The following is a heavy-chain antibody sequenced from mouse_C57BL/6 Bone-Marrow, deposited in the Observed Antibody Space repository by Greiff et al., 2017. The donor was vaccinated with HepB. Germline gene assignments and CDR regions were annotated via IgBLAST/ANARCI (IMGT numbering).Heavy chain of an antibody. CDR2: IYPGSGNT. CDR1: GYTFTDYY. CDR3: ARADYGPRHYAMDY. Sequence: VQLQESGAELVRPGASVKLSCKASGYTFTDYYINWVKQRPGQGLEWIARIYPGSGNTYYNEKFKGKATLTAEKSSSTAYMQLSSLTSEDSAVYFCARADYGPRHYAMDYWGQGTSVTVSS. D-gene: IGHD1-1*02. V-gene: IGHV1-76*01. J-gene: IGHJ4*01.